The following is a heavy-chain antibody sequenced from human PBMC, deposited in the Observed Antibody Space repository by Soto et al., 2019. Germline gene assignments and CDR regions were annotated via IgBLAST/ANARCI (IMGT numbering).Heavy chain of an antibody. J-gene: IGHJ1*01. CDR2: ISGSGGST. CDR1: GFTFSIDA. V-gene: IGHV3-23*01. D-gene: IGHD1-26*01. CDR3: VKDPDDGTYKNFTF. Sequence: GRSLRLSWAASGFTFSIDAMSWFRQAPGKRLEWVSGISGSGGSTYYADSVKGRFTISRDNSNNTLYLQMSSLRAEDTAVYYFVKDPDDGTYKNFTFWGQGTLVTVSS.